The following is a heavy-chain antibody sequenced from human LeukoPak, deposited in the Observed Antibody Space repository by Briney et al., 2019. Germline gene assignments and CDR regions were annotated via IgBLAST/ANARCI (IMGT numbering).Heavy chain of an antibody. CDR2: ISGSGGST. D-gene: IGHD3-10*01. CDR1: GFTFSSYA. CDR3: AKNVLLWFGIDY. J-gene: IGHJ4*02. Sequence: GGSLRLSCAASGFTFSSYAMSWVRQAPGKGLEWVSAISGSGGSTYYADSVKGRFTISRDNSKNTLYLQMNSLRAEDTAVYHCAKNVLLWFGIDYSGQGTLVTVSS. V-gene: IGHV3-23*01.